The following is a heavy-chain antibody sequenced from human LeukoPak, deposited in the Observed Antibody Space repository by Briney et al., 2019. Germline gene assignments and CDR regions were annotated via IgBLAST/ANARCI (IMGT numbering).Heavy chain of an antibody. D-gene: IGHD2-2*01. V-gene: IGHV3-21*01. Sequence: PGRSLRLSCAASGFTFSSYGMHWVRQAPGKGLEWVSSISSSSSYIYYADSVKGRFTISRDNAKNSLYLQMNSLRAEDTAVYYCARDIVVVPAAKDGMDVWGQGTTVTVSS. CDR2: ISSSSSYI. CDR3: ARDIVVVPAAKDGMDV. J-gene: IGHJ6*02. CDR1: GFTFSSYG.